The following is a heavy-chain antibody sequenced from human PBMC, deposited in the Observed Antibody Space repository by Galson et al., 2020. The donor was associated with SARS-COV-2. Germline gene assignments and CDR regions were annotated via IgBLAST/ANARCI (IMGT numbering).Heavy chain of an antibody. Sequence: GGSLRLSCAVSGFTFSSYAMHWVRQAPGKGLEWVSFISDDGGNKKHADSVKGRFTISRDNSKNTLYLQMSSLRSEDTAVYYCARSPGAVAGRGRYFDLWGRGTLVTVSS. D-gene: IGHD6-19*01. CDR2: ISDDGGNK. CDR3: ARSPGAVAGRGRYFDL. CDR1: GFTFSSYA. J-gene: IGHJ2*01. V-gene: IGHV3-30*04.